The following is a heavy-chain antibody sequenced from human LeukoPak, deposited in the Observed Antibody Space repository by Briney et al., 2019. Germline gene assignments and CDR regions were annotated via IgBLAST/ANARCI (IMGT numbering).Heavy chain of an antibody. V-gene: IGHV4-30-4*08. CDR2: IYYSGST. CDR3: ARDPRRVRGIAGYYYGMDV. CDR1: GGSISSGDYY. J-gene: IGHJ6*04. Sequence: SQTLSLTCTVSGGSISSGDYYWSWIRQPPGKGLEWIGYIYYSGSTYYNPSLKSRVTISVDTSKNQFSLKLSSVTAADTTVYPCARDPRRVRGIAGYYYGMDVWGKGTTVTVSS. D-gene: IGHD3-10*01.